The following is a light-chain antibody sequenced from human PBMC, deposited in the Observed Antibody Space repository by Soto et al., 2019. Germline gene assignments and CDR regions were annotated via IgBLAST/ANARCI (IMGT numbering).Light chain of an antibody. Sequence: QSALTQPASVSGSPGQSITISCTGTSSDVGGYNYVSWYQQHPGKAPKLMIYDVSNRPSGVSNRFSGSKSGNTASLTISGLEAQDEADYYCSSYTSNRTLMVVGGGTKVTVL. CDR2: DVS. CDR3: SSYTSNRTLMV. CDR1: SSDVGGYNY. J-gene: IGLJ2*01. V-gene: IGLV2-14*01.